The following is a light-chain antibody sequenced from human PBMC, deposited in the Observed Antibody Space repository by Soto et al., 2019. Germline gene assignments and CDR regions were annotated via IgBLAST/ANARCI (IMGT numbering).Light chain of an antibody. CDR1: QSVRSNY. CDR3: LQYGTSPRT. J-gene: IGKJ1*01. CDR2: GVS. Sequence: EIVLTQTPGTLSLSPGERATLSCRASQSVRSNYLAWYQQRLGQAPRLLIYGVSNRATGIPDRFSGSGSGTDFTLTISRLESEDFAVYYCLQYGTSPRTFGQGTKVEIK. V-gene: IGKV3-20*01.